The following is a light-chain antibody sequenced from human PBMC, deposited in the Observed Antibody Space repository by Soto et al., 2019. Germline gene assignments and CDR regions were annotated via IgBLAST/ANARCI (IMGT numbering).Light chain of an antibody. CDR3: SSYAGSNNFVV. Sequence: QSALTQPPSASGSPGQSVTISCTGTSSDVGGYNYVSWYQQYPGKAPKLMIYEVSKRPSGVPDRFSGSKSANTASLTVSGLQAEDEADYYCSSYAGSNNFVVFGGGTKLTAL. CDR2: EVS. CDR1: SSDVGGYNY. J-gene: IGLJ2*01. V-gene: IGLV2-8*01.